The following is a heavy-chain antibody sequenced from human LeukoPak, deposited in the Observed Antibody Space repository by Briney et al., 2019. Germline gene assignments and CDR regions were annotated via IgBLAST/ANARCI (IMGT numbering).Heavy chain of an antibody. V-gene: IGHV1-69*04. CDR1: GGTFSSYA. Sequence: ASVKVSCKASGGTFSSYAISWVRQAPGQGLEWMGRIVPILGIANYAQKFQGRVTITADKSTSTAYMELSSLRSEDTAVYYCARIAGIAAAGVGFDPWGQGTLVTVSS. J-gene: IGHJ5*02. CDR2: IVPILGIA. D-gene: IGHD6-13*01. CDR3: ARIAGIAAAGVGFDP.